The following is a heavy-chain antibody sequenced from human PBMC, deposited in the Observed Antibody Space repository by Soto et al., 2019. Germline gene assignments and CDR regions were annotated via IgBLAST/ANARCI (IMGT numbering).Heavy chain of an antibody. CDR1: GCTFSSYA. CDR2: IDSSGGST. CDR3: ARRLLGATVTYFDY. Sequence: PGGSLRLSCAASGCTFSSYAMHWVRQAPGKGLEWVSSIDSSGGSTYYADSVKGRFTMSRDKSKNTLYLQMNSLRVEDTAVYYCARRLLGATVTYFDYWGQGTLVTVSS. D-gene: IGHD1-26*01. V-gene: IGHV3-23*01. J-gene: IGHJ4*01.